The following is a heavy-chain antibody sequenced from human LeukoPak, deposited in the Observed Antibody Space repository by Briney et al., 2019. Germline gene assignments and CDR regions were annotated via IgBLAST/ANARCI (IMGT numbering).Heavy chain of an antibody. J-gene: IGHJ3*02. CDR3: ARPPAPDYYDSSGPRAFDI. V-gene: IGHV5-51*01. Sequence: GESLKISCKGSGYSFTSYWIGWVRQLPGKGLEGMGIIYPGDSGTRYSPSFQGQVTISADKSISTAYLQWSSLKASDTAMYYCARPPAPDYYDSSGPRAFDIWGQGTMVTVSS. CDR1: GYSFTSYW. D-gene: IGHD3-22*01. CDR2: IYPGDSGT.